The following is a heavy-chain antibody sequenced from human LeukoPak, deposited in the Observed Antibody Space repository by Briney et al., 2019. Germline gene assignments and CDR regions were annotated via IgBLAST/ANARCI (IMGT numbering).Heavy chain of an antibody. CDR3: ASNYYDSSGYYYRA. D-gene: IGHD3-22*01. Sequence: SEALSLTCTVSGGSISSSSYYWGWIRQPPGKGLEWIGSIYYSGSTYYNPSLKSRVTISVDTSKNQFSLKLSSVTAADAAVYYCASNYYDSSGYYYRAWGQGTLVTVSS. V-gene: IGHV4-39*01. J-gene: IGHJ5*02. CDR2: IYYSGST. CDR1: GGSISSSSYY.